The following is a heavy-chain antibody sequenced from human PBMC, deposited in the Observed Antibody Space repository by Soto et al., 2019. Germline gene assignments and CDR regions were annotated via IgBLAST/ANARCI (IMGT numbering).Heavy chain of an antibody. Sequence: SETLSLTSTVSGDSISSADDYWSWIRQTPGKGLEWIGHIFYSGTTYYNPALKSRLTISVDTSKYHFSLRLTSVTAADTAVYYCARALWVEPELYYYGMDVWGQGTTVTVSS. J-gene: IGHJ6*02. D-gene: IGHD1-1*01. CDR2: IFYSGTT. CDR1: GDSISSADDY. V-gene: IGHV4-30-4*01. CDR3: ARALWVEPELYYYGMDV.